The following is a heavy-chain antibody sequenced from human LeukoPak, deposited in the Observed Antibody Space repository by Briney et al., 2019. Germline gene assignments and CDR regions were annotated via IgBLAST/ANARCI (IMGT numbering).Heavy chain of an antibody. J-gene: IGHJ3*02. Sequence: ASVKVSCKASGYTFTDYYMHWVRQAPGQGLEWMGWINPNSGGTNYAQKFQGRVTMTRDTSISTAYMELSRLRSDDTAVYYCAAPYYYDSSGSLDAFDIWGQGTMVTVSS. CDR3: AAPYYYDSSGSLDAFDI. CDR1: GYTFTDYY. V-gene: IGHV1-2*02. CDR2: INPNSGGT. D-gene: IGHD3-22*01.